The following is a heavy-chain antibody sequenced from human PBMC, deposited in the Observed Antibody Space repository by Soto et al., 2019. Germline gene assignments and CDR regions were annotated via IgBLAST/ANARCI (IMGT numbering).Heavy chain of an antibody. CDR3: ARALRWQQVYYDYGMDV. Sequence: EVQLVESGGGLVQPGGSLRLSCAASGFTFSSYSMNWVRQAPGKGLEWVSYISSSSSTIYYADSVKGRFTISRDNAKNSLYLQMNSLRAEDTAVYYCARALRWQQVYYDYGMDVWGQGTTVTVSS. J-gene: IGHJ6*02. CDR1: GFTFSSYS. V-gene: IGHV3-48*01. CDR2: ISSSSSTI. D-gene: IGHD6-13*01.